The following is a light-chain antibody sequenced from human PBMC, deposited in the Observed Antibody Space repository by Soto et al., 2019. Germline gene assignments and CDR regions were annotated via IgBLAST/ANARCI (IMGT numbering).Light chain of an antibody. J-gene: IGKJ5*01. CDR1: QNIHTN. Sequence: QSQDPISVSPGAQATLSVRAGQNIHTNLAWYQQKPGQAPRFLIYGASTRPTGIPDRFSGSGSGTDFTLTISRLEPEDFAVYYCQQYGSSLTLAQGTRLEI. CDR3: QQYGSSLT. V-gene: IGKV3-20*01. CDR2: GAS.